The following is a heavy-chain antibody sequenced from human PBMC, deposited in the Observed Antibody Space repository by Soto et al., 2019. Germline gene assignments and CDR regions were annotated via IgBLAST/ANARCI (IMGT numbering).Heavy chain of an antibody. J-gene: IGHJ4*02. CDR1: GFTFSSYA. CDR3: AKDHYYGSGSYYNPFFDY. CDR2: ISGSGGST. Sequence: GGSLRLSCAASGFTFSSYAMSWVRQAPGKGLEWVSAISGSGGSTYYADSVKGRFTISRDNSKNTPYLQMNSLRAEDTAVYYCAKDHYYGSGSYYNPFFDYWGQGTLVTVSS. V-gene: IGHV3-23*01. D-gene: IGHD3-10*01.